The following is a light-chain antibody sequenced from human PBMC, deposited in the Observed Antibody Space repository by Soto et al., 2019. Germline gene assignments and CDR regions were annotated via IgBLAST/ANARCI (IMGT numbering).Light chain of an antibody. CDR2: KSS. CDR3: QQYTSYST. V-gene: IGKV1-5*03. Sequence: DIQMTQSPSTLSASVGVRVTITCRASQSINSWLAWYQQKPGRAPKLLIYKSSSLESGVPSRFSGSGSGTEFTLTISSLQPDVFATYYCQQYTSYSTFGQGTKVEIK. J-gene: IGKJ1*01. CDR1: QSINSW.